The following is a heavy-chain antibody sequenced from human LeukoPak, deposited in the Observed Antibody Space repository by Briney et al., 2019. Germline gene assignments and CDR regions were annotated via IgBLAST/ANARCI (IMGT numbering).Heavy chain of an antibody. D-gene: IGHD2-2*01. CDR2: ISGSGGST. CDR1: GFTFSSYA. CDR3: ANIVVVPAATRAFAFDI. V-gene: IGHV3-23*01. Sequence: GGSLRLSCTASGFTFSSYAMSWVRQAPGKGLEWVSAISGSGGSTYYADSVKGRFTISRDNSKNTLYLQMNSLRDEDTAVYYCANIVVVPAATRAFAFDIWGQGTMVTVSS. J-gene: IGHJ3*02.